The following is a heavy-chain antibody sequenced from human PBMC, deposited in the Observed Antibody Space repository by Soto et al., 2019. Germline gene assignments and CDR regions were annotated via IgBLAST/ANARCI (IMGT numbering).Heavy chain of an antibody. Sequence: GESLKISCKGSGYSFAGYWITWVRQKPGKGLEWMGRIDPSDSQTYYSPSFRGHVTISVTKSITTVFLQWSSLRASDTAMYYCARQIYDSDTGPNFQYYFDSWGHGTLVTVSS. CDR2: IDPSDSQT. CDR3: ARQIYDSDTGPNFQYYFDS. J-gene: IGHJ4*01. V-gene: IGHV5-10-1*01. CDR1: GYSFAGYW. D-gene: IGHD3-22*01.